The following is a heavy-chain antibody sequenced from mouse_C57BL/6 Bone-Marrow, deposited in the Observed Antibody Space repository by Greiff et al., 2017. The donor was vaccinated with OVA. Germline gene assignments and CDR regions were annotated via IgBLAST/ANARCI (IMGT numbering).Heavy chain of an antibody. J-gene: IGHJ3*01. CDR2: ISSGGSYT. CDR3: ARHHYYGSSYVGWFAY. CDR1: GFTFSSYG. V-gene: IGHV5-6*02. D-gene: IGHD1-1*01. Sequence: DVKLVESGGDLVKPGGSLKLSCAASGFTFSSYGMSWVRQTPDKRLEWVATISSGGSYTYYPDSVKGRFTLSRDNAKNTLYLQMSSLKSEDTAMYYCARHHYYGSSYVGWFAYWGQGTLVTVSA.